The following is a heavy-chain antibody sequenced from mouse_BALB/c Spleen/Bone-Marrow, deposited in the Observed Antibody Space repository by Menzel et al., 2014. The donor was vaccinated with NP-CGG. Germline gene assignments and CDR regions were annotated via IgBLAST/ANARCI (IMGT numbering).Heavy chain of an antibody. CDR3: AKQDYYRYDNAMDY. Sequence: VKVVESGPGLVAPSQSLSITCTVSGFSLTNYGVSWIRQTPGKGLEWLGVIWGDGGINYHSALISRLTSSKDNSKSQVFLKLNSLQTDDSATYYCAKQDYYRYDNAMDYWGQGTSVTVSA. J-gene: IGHJ4*01. CDR2: IWGDGGI. CDR1: GFSLTNYG. V-gene: IGHV2-3*01. D-gene: IGHD2-14*01.